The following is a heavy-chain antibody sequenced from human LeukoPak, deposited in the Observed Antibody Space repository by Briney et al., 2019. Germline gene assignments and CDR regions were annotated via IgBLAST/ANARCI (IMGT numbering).Heavy chain of an antibody. J-gene: IGHJ4*02. CDR1: GFTFSSYA. Sequence: GGSLRLSCAASGFTFSSYAMHWVRQAPGKGLEWVAVISYDGSNKYYADSVKGRFTISRDNAKNSLYLQMNSLRVEDTAVYYCASGYSGYDFRPYWGQGTLVTVSS. CDR2: ISYDGSNK. CDR3: ASGYSGYDFRPY. D-gene: IGHD5-12*01. V-gene: IGHV3-30-3*01.